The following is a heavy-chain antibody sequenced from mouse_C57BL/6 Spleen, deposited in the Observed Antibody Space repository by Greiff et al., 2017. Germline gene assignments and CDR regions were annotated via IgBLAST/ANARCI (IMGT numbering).Heavy chain of an antibody. CDR1: GYTFTSYW. V-gene: IGHV1-52*01. CDR3: AREGTGTGYAMDY. CDR2: IDPSDSET. J-gene: IGHJ4*01. D-gene: IGHD4-1*01. Sequence: VHVKQSGAELVRPGSSVKLSCKASGYTFTSYWMHWVKQRPIQGLEWIGNIDPSDSETHYNQKFKDKATLTVDKSSSTAYMQLSSLTSEDSAVYYCAREGTGTGYAMDYWGQGTSVTVSS.